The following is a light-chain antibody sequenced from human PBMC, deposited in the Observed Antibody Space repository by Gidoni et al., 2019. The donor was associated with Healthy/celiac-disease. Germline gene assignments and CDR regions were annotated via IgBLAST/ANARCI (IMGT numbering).Light chain of an antibody. V-gene: IGKV3-20*01. CDR3: QQYGSSPCS. J-gene: IGKJ2*04. CDR1: QSVSSSY. CDR2: GAS. Sequence: EIGLTQSLGNLSLSPGERSTLSCRASQSVSSSYLAWYQQKPGQAPRLLIYGASIRATGIPDRFSCSGSGTDFTLTISRLEPEDFAVYYCQQYGSSPCSFGQGTKLEIK.